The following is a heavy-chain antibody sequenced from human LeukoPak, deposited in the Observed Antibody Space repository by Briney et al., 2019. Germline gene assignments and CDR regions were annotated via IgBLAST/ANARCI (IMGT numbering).Heavy chain of an antibody. CDR2: ISGSGGST. CDR3: AKDASSGTYFDH. CDR1: GFTFSTYD. D-gene: IGHD1-26*01. J-gene: IGHJ4*02. V-gene: IGHV3-23*01. Sequence: GGSLRLSCAASGFTFSTYDMSWVRQAPGKGREWVSAISGSGGSTYYADSVKGRFTISRDNSKNTLYLQMNSLRAEDTAVYYCAKDASSGTYFDHWGQGTLVTVSS.